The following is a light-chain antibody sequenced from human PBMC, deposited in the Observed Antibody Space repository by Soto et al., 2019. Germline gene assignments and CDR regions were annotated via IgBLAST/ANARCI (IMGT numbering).Light chain of an antibody. CDR1: SSDVGGYNY. CDR2: EVS. Sequence: QSALTQPPSASGSPGQSVTISCTGTSSDVGGYNYVSWYQQHPGKAPKFLIFEVSRRPSGVPDRFSGSKSGNTASLTVSGLHADDEADYYCSSYAGSNSPVIFGGGTKVTVL. J-gene: IGLJ2*01. V-gene: IGLV2-8*01. CDR3: SSYAGSNSPVI.